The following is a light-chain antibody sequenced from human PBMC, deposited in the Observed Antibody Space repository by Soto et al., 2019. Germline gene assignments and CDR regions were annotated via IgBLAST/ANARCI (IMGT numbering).Light chain of an antibody. CDR3: QQYHDFPPLT. V-gene: IGKV1-5*03. CDR2: KAS. CDR1: QSISSW. Sequence: DIQMTQSPSTLSASVGDRVTITCRASQSISSWLAWYQQKPGKAPKLLIYKASSLESGVPSRFSGSGSATEFTLTISSLQSEDFAVYYCQQYHDFPPLTFGGGTKVDIK. J-gene: IGKJ4*01.